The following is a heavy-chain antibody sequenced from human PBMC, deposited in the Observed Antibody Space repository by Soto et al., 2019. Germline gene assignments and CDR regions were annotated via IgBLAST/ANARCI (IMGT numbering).Heavy chain of an antibody. D-gene: IGHD4-4*01. J-gene: IGHJ4*02. Sequence: VQLVESGGGLVKPGGSLRLSCAASGFIFATHTINWVRQAPGKGLEWVSSITGSGIYTRYADSVKGRFTISRDNAKASLYLQMNSLGAEDTAVYYCVKEGISNSNEDFDYWGQGTLVTVSS. CDR1: GFIFATHT. CDR2: ITGSGIYT. CDR3: VKEGISNSNEDFDY. V-gene: IGHV3-21*02.